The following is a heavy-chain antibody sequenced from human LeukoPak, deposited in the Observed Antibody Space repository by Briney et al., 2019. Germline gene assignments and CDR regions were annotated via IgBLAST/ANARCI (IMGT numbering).Heavy chain of an antibody. CDR1: GGSINSGGYS. J-gene: IGHJ3*02. V-gene: IGHV4-30-2*01. CDR2: IYHSGST. Sequence: SRTLSLTCAGSGGSINSGGYSWSWIRQPPGKGLEWIGYIYHSGSTYYNPSLKSRVTISIDRSKNQFSLNLTSVTAADTAVYYCARGPEEIDAFDIWGQGTLVTVSS. CDR3: ARGPEEIDAFDI.